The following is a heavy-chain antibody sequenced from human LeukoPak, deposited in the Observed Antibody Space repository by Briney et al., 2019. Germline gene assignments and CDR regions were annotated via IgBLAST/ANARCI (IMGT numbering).Heavy chain of an antibody. V-gene: IGHV4-31*03. Sequence: PSQTLSLTCTVSGGSISSGGYYWSWIRQHPGKGLEWIGYIYYSGSTYYNPSLTSRVTISVDTSKNQFSLKLSSVTAADTAVYYCARTTRGSSFVIDYWGQGTLVTVSS. CDR3: ARTTRGSSFVIDY. D-gene: IGHD6-13*01. CDR2: IYYSGST. J-gene: IGHJ4*02. CDR1: GGSISSGGYY.